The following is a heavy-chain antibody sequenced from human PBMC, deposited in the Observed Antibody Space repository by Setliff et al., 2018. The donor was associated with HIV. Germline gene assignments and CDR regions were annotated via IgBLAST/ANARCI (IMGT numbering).Heavy chain of an antibody. CDR1: GGSISSYY. Sequence: PSETLSLTCTVSGGSISSYYWSWIRQPPGKGLEWIGYIYTSGSTNYNPSLKSRVTISVDTSKNQFSLKLSSVTAADTAVYYCAATSDTAMVVNWYFDLWDRGTLVTVSS. CDR3: AATSDTAMVVNWYFDL. V-gene: IGHV4-4*08. CDR2: IYTSGST. J-gene: IGHJ2*01. D-gene: IGHD5-18*01.